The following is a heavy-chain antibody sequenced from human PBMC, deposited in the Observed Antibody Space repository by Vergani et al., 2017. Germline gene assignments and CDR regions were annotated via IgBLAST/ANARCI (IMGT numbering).Heavy chain of an antibody. V-gene: IGHV4-39*01. CDR3: AGQPMTTEVYYYGMDV. J-gene: IGHJ6*02. Sequence: QLQLQESGPGLVKPSETLSLTCTDPGGSISSSSSYWGWIRQPPGKGLEWIGSIYYSGSTYCNPSLKSRVTISVATSKNQFSLKLSAVTAADTAVYYCAGQPMTTEVYYYGMDVWGQGTTVTVSS. CDR2: IYYSGST. CDR1: GGSISSSSSY. D-gene: IGHD4-11*01.